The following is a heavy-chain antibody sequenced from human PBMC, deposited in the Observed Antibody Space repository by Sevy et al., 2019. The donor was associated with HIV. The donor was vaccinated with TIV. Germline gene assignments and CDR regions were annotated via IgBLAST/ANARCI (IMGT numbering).Heavy chain of an antibody. D-gene: IGHD3-22*01. CDR2: IKSKSDGGTT. Sequence: GGSLRLSCAASGFTFSNASMSWVRQAPGKGLEWVGRIKSKSDGGTTDYAAPVKGRFTISRDDSKNTLYLQMNSLKTEDTAVYYCTTEYYYDSSGYLTDYGGQGTLVTVSS. J-gene: IGHJ4*02. CDR1: GFTFSNAS. CDR3: TTEYYYDSSGYLTDY. V-gene: IGHV3-15*01.